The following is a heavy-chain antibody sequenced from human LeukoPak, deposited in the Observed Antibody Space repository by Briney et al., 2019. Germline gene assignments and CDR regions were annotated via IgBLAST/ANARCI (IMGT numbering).Heavy chain of an antibody. CDR1: GFTFSNYC. D-gene: IGHD2-21*01. J-gene: IGHJ4*02. CDR2: INRDGSST. Sequence: QSGGSVRLSCAASGFTFSNYCVHWVRQGPGKGLVWVSRINRDGSSTKYADSVKVRFTVARDNAKTTLNLQMKSLRAEDTAVYYCARDKNSGDSSEIYYWGQGTLVTVSS. CDR3: ARDKNSGDSSEIYY. V-gene: IGHV3-74*01.